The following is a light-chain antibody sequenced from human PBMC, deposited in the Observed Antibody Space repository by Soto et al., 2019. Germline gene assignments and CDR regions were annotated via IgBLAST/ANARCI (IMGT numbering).Light chain of an antibody. CDR3: QQYGSSGT. CDR1: QSVSNNY. Sequence: EIVLTQSPGTLSLSPGERATLSCRASQSVSNNYLAWYQQKPGQAPRLLIYGASNRATGLPDRFSGSGSGTDFTLTISRLEPEDFAVYYCQQYGSSGTFGQGTKGEIK. CDR2: GAS. J-gene: IGKJ1*01. V-gene: IGKV3-20*01.